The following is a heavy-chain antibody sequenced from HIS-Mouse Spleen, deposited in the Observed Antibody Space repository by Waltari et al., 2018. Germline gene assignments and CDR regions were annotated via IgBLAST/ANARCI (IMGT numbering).Heavy chain of an antibody. CDR3: AKDKHHAFDY. Sequence: QVQLVESGGGVVQPGRSLRRPCAASGFTFSSYGLQWVRQAPGKGLEWVAVISYDGSNKYYADSVKGRFTISRDNSKNTLYLQMNSLRAEDTAVYYCAKDKHHAFDYWGQGTLVTVSS. J-gene: IGHJ4*02. CDR1: GFTFSSYG. V-gene: IGHV3-30*18. CDR2: ISYDGSNK.